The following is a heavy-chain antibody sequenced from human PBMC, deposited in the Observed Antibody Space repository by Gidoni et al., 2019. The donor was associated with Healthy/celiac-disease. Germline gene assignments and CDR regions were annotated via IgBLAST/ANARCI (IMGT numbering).Heavy chain of an antibody. Sequence: QVQLQQWGAGLLQPPETLSLTCAVYGGSFSGYYWSWIRQPPGQGLEWIGEINHSGSTNYNPSLKSRVTISVDTSKNQFSLKLSSVTAADTAVYYCVTALSGYYPDYWGQGTLVTVSS. CDR1: GGSFSGYY. V-gene: IGHV4-34*01. J-gene: IGHJ4*02. CDR2: INHSGST. CDR3: VTALSGYYPDY. D-gene: IGHD3-3*01.